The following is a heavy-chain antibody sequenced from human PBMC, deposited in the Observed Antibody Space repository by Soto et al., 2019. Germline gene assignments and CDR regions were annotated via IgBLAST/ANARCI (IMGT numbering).Heavy chain of an antibody. V-gene: IGHV3-23*01. J-gene: IGHJ5*02. CDR1: GFTFSSYA. D-gene: IGHD3-10*02. CDR3: VRGWNVPGWLDP. Sequence: GSLRLSCAASGFTFSSYAMSWVRQAPGKGLEWVSAISGSGGSTYYADSVKGRFTMSIDTSKNQFSLKLTSVTAADTAVYYCVRGWNVPGWLDPWGQGTLVTVSS. CDR2: ISGSGGST.